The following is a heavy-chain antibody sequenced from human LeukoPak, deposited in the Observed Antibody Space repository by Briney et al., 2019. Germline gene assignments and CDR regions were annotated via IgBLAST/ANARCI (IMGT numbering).Heavy chain of an antibody. CDR2: LSNTGNI. V-gene: IGHV3-48*01. CDR3: ARRGDSPMIGDH. CDR1: GFTFSSYG. Sequence: GGSLRLSCAATGFTFSSYGMNSVRQALGKGLERLSYLSNTGNIHYAQSVKGRFTISRDNAKGSLYLQMDGLRAEDTAVYYCARRGDSPMIGDHWGQGILVTVAS. J-gene: IGHJ4*02. D-gene: IGHD3-10*02.